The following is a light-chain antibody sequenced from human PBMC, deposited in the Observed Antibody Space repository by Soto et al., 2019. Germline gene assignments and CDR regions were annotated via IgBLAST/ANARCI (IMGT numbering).Light chain of an antibody. CDR2: GAS. CDR1: QSISSN. Sequence: EIVMTQSPATLSVSPGERATLSCRASQSISSNLAWYQQKPGQAPRLLIYGASTGATGIPARFSGSGSGTEFTLTISSLRPDDFATYYCQQYNDYSAWTFGQGTKVDIK. J-gene: IGKJ1*01. CDR3: QQYNDYSAWT. V-gene: IGKV3-15*01.